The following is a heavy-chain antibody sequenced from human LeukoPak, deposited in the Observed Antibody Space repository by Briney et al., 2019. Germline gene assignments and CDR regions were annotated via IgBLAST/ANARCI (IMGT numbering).Heavy chain of an antibody. Sequence: GGSLRLSCAASGFTFNSYGMHWVRQAPGKGLEWVAFIRYDGSNKYYTDSVKGRFTISRDNSKNTLYLQMISLRPEDTAVYYCARDLGYDLDSGYFQHWGQGTLVTVSS. CDR1: GFTFNSYG. D-gene: IGHD5-12*01. CDR3: ARDLGYDLDSGYFQH. J-gene: IGHJ1*01. V-gene: IGHV3-30*02. CDR2: IRYDGSNK.